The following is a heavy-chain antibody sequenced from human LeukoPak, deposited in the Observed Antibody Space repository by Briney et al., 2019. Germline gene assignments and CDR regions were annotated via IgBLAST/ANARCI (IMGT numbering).Heavy chain of an antibody. CDR1: GFTFSSYA. Sequence: GGSLRLSCSASGFTFSSYAMHWVRQAPGKGLEYVSAISSNGGSTYYADSVKGRFTISRDNSKNTLYLQMSSLRAEDTAVYYCAKAGGKKFYSGSGSYYNSSYYWYCDLWGRGTLVTVSS. J-gene: IGHJ2*01. D-gene: IGHD3-10*01. V-gene: IGHV3-64D*06. CDR3: AKAGGKKFYSGSGSYYNSSYYWYCDL. CDR2: ISSNGGST.